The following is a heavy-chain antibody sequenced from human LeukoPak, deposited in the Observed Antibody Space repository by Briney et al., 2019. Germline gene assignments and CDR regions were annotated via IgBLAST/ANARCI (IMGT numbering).Heavy chain of an antibody. Sequence: ASVKVSCKASGYTFTNYYIHWVRQAPGQGLDWMGTINPSVGTTRSAQGRVTLTRDTSTNTVYMELSTLRSEDTAMYYCARSAFPYYSGSGSPYNVDVRRNSCFDFWGQGTLVTVSS. J-gene: IGHJ4*02. CDR2: INPSVGTT. D-gene: IGHD3-10*01. CDR3: ARSAFPYYSGSGSPYNVDVRRNSCFDF. CDR1: GYTFTNYY. V-gene: IGHV1-46*01.